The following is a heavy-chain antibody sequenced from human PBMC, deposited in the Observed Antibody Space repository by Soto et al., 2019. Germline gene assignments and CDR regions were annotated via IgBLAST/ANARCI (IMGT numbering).Heavy chain of an antibody. J-gene: IGHJ5*02. CDR3: ARAGSSSWPGDWVDP. V-gene: IGHV1-8*01. D-gene: IGHD6-13*01. Sequence: QVQLVQSGAEVKKPGASVKVSCKASGYTFTSYDINWVRQATGQGLEWMGWMNPNSGNTGYAQKFQGRVTMTRNTAISTDYMALSSLRSEDTAVDYGARAGSSSWPGDWVDPWGQGTLVTVSS. CDR1: GYTFTSYD. CDR2: MNPNSGNT.